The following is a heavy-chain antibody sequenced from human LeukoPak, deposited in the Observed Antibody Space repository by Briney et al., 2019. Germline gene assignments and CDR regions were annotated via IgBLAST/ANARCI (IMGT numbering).Heavy chain of an antibody. CDR3: ARNRLVPAAMFHYYGMDV. CDR1: GGTFSGYY. CDR2: INHSGST. J-gene: IGHJ6*04. Sequence: PSETLSLTCAVYGGTFSGYYWSWIRQPPGKGLEWIGEINHSGSTNYNPSPKSRVTISVDTSKNQFSLKLSSVTAADTAVYYCARNRLVPAAMFHYYGMDVWGKGTTVTVSS. V-gene: IGHV4-34*01. D-gene: IGHD2-2*01.